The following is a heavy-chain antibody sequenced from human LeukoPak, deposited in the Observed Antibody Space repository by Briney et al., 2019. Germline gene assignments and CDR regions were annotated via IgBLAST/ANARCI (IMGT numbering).Heavy chain of an antibody. D-gene: IGHD3-3*01. CDR3: ARVPFTDYDFWSGYWDTALWFDP. V-gene: IGHV4-39*07. CDR1: GGSMSSSSYY. J-gene: IGHJ5*02. Sequence: PSETLSLTCTVSGGSMSSSSYYWGWIRQPPGKGLEWIGSIYYSGSTYYNPSLKSRVTISVDTSKNQFSLKLSSVTAADTAVYYCARVPFTDYDFWSGYWDTALWFDPWGQGTPVTVSS. CDR2: IYYSGST.